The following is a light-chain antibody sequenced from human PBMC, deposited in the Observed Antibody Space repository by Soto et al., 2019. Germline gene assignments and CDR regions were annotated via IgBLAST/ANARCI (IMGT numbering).Light chain of an antibody. CDR3: QQYNSWPLT. CDR2: DIF. Sequence: EIVMTQSPATLSVSPGERATLSCRSSQSVGSDLAWYQQKPGQSPRLVIYDIFTSATGVPTRISGSASATESTLTISSLQSEDFAVSYCQQYNSWPLTFGGGTKVDIK. CDR1: QSVGSD. J-gene: IGKJ4*01. V-gene: IGKV3D-15*01.